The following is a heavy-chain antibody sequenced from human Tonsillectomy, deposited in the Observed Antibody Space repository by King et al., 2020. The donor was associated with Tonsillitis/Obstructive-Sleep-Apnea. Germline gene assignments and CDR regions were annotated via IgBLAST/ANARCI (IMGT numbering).Heavy chain of an antibody. CDR1: GFTFRTYA. V-gene: IGHV3-30*04. CDR3: ARDGGPPEYYGMDV. CDR2: ISYDGSNI. Sequence: VQLVESGGGVVQPGRSLRLSCAASGFTFRTYAMHWVRQAPGKGLEWVTVISYDGSNIYYADSVKGRFTISRDNSKNTLYLQMNSLRVEDTAVYYCARDGGPPEYYGMDVWGQGTTVTVSS. J-gene: IGHJ6*02. D-gene: IGHD3-16*01.